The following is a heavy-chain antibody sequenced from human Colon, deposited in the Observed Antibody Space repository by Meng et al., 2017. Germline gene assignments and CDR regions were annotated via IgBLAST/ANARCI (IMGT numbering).Heavy chain of an antibody. CDR3: ARRNSNNWFDP. D-gene: IGHD2/OR15-2a*01. V-gene: IGHV4-4*02. CDR1: VRSIWCHNC. CDR2: IFHNGTS. J-gene: IGHJ5*02. Sequence: VQLAQPLPRLLCVSGALSLTCVASVRSIWCHNCGIWARQTPWKGLEWLVEIFHNGTSNYNPSLKSRVTISVDKSKNQFSLRLSSVTAADTAVYYCARRNSNNWFDPWGQGILVTVSS.